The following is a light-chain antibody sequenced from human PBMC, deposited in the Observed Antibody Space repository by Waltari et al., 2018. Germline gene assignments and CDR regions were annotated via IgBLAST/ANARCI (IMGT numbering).Light chain of an antibody. CDR3: QQYNNWPLT. CDR1: ESVSSN. CDR2: GAS. V-gene: IGKV3D-15*01. J-gene: IGKJ4*01. Sequence: IVLTPSPVPLSVSPGKRATLSCRANESVSSNLAWCQQKPGQAPRLLVYGASSRATGIPARFIGSGSGTEFTLTISSLQSEDFALYYCQQYNNWPLTFGGGTKVEIK.